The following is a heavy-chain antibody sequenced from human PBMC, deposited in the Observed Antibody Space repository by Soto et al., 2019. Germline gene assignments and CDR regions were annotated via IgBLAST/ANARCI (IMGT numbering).Heavy chain of an antibody. D-gene: IGHD6-19*01. Sequence: SVKVSCKASGGSFSSYTISWVRQAPGQGLEWMGGIIPIFGTANYAQKFQGRVTITADESTSTAYMELSSLRSEDTAVYYCASRDRSGSDYWGQGTLVTVSS. CDR3: ASRDRSGSDY. CDR1: GGSFSSYT. CDR2: IIPIFGTA. V-gene: IGHV1-69*13. J-gene: IGHJ4*02.